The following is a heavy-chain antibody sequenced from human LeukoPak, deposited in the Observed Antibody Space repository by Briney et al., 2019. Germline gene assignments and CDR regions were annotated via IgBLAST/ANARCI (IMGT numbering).Heavy chain of an antibody. D-gene: IGHD1-26*01. V-gene: IGHV2-5*02. CDR1: GFSLSTSAVG. Sequence: SGPTLVNPTQTLTLTCTFSGFSLSTSAVGVGWIRQPPGKALEWLALIYWDDDKRYSPSLKSRLTITKDTSKNQVVLTMTNMDHVDTATYYCPHRDGSNFVNWFDPWGQGTLVTVSS. J-gene: IGHJ5*02. CDR2: IYWDDDK. CDR3: PHRDGSNFVNWFDP.